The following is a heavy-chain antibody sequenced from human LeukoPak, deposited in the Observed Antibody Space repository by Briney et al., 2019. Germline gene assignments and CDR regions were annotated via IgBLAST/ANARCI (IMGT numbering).Heavy chain of an antibody. CDR3: ARGESRNWGRRDFDY. CDR2: IYHSGHT. V-gene: IGHV4-59*02. Sequence: SETLSLTCTVSGASVSSDYWSWIRQSPGKGLEWIGYIYHSGHTMSNPSLKRRVSLSLDTSNNQFSLKLSSVTAADTAVYYCARGESRNWGRRDFDYWGQGTLVTVSS. CDR1: GASVSSDY. D-gene: IGHD7-27*01. J-gene: IGHJ4*02.